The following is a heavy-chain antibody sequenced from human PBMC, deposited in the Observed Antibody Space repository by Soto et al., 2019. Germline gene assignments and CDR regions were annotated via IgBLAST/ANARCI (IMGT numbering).Heavy chain of an antibody. J-gene: IGHJ3*02. Sequence: SETLSLTCGVSGGTISSGGYSWSWIRQPPGKGLEWIGYIYHSGSSYYNPSLKSRVTISVDRSRKQFSLKLTSVTAADTAVYYCARTSYDILTGRLDAFDIWGQGTMVTVSS. V-gene: IGHV4-30-2*01. D-gene: IGHD3-9*01. CDR1: GGTISSGGYS. CDR2: IYHSGSS. CDR3: ARTSYDILTGRLDAFDI.